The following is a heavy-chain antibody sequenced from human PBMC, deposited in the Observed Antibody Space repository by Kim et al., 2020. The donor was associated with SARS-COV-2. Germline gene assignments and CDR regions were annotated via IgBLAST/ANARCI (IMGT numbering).Heavy chain of an antibody. CDR2: INQDGSES. J-gene: IGHJ4*02. CDR3: ARSVFGDNY. D-gene: IGHD3-10*02. V-gene: IGHV3-7*01. CDR1: GFTFSHDW. Sequence: GGSLRLSCAASGFTFSHDWMTWVRQAPGKGLEWVANINQDGSESHYVDSVKGRFTISRDNAKNSLYLQMNSLRVEDTAVYYCARSVFGDNYWGQGTLV.